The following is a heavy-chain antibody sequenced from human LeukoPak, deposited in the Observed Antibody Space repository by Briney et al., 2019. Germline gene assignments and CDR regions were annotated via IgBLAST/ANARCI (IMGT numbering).Heavy chain of an antibody. CDR3: ARAGAYYYDSSEPENYWYFDL. D-gene: IGHD3-22*01. CDR2: INPSGGST. CDR1: GYTFTSYY. V-gene: IGHV1-46*01. Sequence: GASVKVSCKASGYTFTSYYMHWVRQAPGQGLEWMGIINPSGGSTSYAQKFQGRVTMTRDMSTSTVYMELSSLRSEDTAVYYCARAGAYYYDSSEPENYWYFDLWGRGTLVTVSS. J-gene: IGHJ2*01.